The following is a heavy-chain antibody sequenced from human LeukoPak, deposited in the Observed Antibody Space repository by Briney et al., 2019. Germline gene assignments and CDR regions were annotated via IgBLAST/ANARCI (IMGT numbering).Heavy chain of an antibody. CDR1: GYSFTSYG. D-gene: IGHD5-12*01. V-gene: IGHV1-18*01. CDR3: ARDRRYSINWIAPIDY. J-gene: IGHJ4*02. Sequence: ASVKVSCKASGYSFTSYGISWVRQAPGQGLEWMGWISAYNGNTNYAQKFQGRVTMTTDTSTSTAYMELRSLRSDDTAVYYCARDRRYSINWIAPIDYWGQGTLVTVSP. CDR2: ISAYNGNT.